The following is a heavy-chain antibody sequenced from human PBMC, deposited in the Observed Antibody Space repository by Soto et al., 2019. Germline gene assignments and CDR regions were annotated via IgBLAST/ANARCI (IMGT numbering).Heavy chain of an antibody. CDR1: GGSISSSSYY. D-gene: IGHD6-6*01. CDR2: IYYSGST. Sequence: PSETLSLTCSVSGGSISSSSYYWGWIRQPPGKGLEWIGSIYYSGSTYYNPSLKSRVTISVDTSKNQFSLKLSSVTAADTAVYYCAGCIAARPEFDYCGQGTLVTVSS. CDR3: AGCIAARPEFDY. V-gene: IGHV4-39*01. J-gene: IGHJ4*02.